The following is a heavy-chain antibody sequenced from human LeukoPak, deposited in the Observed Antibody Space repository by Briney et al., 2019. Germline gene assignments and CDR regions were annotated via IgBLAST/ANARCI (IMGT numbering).Heavy chain of an antibody. D-gene: IGHD3-10*01. CDR1: GYSISSGYY. J-gene: IGHJ5*02. CDR2: INHSGST. CDR3: ARVMGITMVRLNNWFDP. V-gene: IGHV4-38-2*02. Sequence: SETLSLTCTVSGYSISSGYYWGWIRQPPGKGLEWIGEINHSGSTNYNPSLKSRVTISVDTSKNQFSLKLSSVTAADTAVYYCARVMGITMVRLNNWFDPWGQGTLVTVSS.